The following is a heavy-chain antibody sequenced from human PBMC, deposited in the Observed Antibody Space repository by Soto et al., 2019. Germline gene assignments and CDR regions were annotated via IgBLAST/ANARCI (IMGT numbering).Heavy chain of an antibody. Sequence: QVQLQESGPRLVKSSGTLSLTCAVSAGSISSSSWWTWVRQSPGKGLEWIGEIFESGATNYNPSLKSRLTLSVDKSKNQFSLNLSSLTAADTAVYFCTTSHAGELNNWGQGTLVTVSS. D-gene: IGHD1-7*01. V-gene: IGHV4-4*02. J-gene: IGHJ4*02. CDR1: AGSISSSSW. CDR3: TTSHAGELNN. CDR2: IFESGAT.